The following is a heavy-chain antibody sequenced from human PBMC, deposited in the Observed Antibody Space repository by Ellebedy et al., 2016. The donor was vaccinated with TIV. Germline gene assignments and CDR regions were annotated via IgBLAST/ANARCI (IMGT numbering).Heavy chain of an antibody. CDR2: IGPTGDT. V-gene: IGHV3-13*01. Sequence: GESLKISXAASGFTFSSYWMHWVRQVTGKGLEWVSGIGPTGDTYYPGSVKGRFTISRENGKNSLYLQMNSLRAGDTAVYYCARGDTVVRGVLGGVMNDYGMDVWGQGTTVTVSS. D-gene: IGHD3-10*01. CDR1: GFTFSSYW. CDR3: ARGDTVVRGVLGGVMNDYGMDV. J-gene: IGHJ6*02.